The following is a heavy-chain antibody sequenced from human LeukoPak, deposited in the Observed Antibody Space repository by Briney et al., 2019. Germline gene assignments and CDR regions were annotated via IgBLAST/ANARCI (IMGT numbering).Heavy chain of an antibody. CDR2: ISSNGGST. Sequence: GGSLRLSCSASGFTFTKYAMLWVRQAPGKGLEYVSGISSNGGSTYYADSVEGRFTVTRDSSKNTLYLQMSSLRAEDTAVYYRVKGGSSGWYYFDYWGQGTLVTVSS. V-gene: IGHV3-64D*06. CDR1: GFTFTKYA. CDR3: VKGGSSGWYYFDY. D-gene: IGHD6-19*01. J-gene: IGHJ4*02.